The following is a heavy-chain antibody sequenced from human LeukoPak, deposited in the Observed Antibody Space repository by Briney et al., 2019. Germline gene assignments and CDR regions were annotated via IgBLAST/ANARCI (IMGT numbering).Heavy chain of an antibody. Sequence: ASVKVSCKASGYTFTNYGITWVRQAPGQGLEWMGWISAYNGDTNYAQRFQGRITMTTDTSTTTAYMELRSLRSDDTAVYYCARDSRIVGALGVWGQGTTVTVSS. CDR1: GYTFTNYG. J-gene: IGHJ6*02. CDR3: ARDSRIVGALGV. V-gene: IGHV1-18*01. D-gene: IGHD1-26*01. CDR2: ISAYNGDT.